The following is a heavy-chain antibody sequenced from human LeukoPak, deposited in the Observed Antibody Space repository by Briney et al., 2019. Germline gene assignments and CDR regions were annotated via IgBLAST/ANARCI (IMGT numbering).Heavy chain of an antibody. CDR1: GFTFSSYA. V-gene: IGHV3-23*01. CDR3: AKPNSGNNAFDI. D-gene: IGHD5-12*01. J-gene: IGHJ3*02. Sequence: GGSLRLSCAASGFTFSSYAMSWVRQAPGKGLEWVSAISGSGGSTYYADSVKGRFTISRDNSKTTLYLQMNSLRAEDTAVYYCAKPNSGNNAFDIWGQGTMVTVSS. CDR2: ISGSGGST.